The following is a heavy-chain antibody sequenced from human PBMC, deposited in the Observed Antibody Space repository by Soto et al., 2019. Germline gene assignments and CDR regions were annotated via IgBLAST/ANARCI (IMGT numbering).Heavy chain of an antibody. Sequence: VQLVESGGGVVQPGRSLRLSCAASGFTFSSYAMHWVRQAPGKGLEWVAVISYDGSNKYYADSVKGRFTISRDNSKNTLYLQMNSLRAEDTAVYYCARVTYDSSGPTDYWGRGTLVTVSS. CDR1: GFTFSSYA. V-gene: IGHV3-30-3*01. D-gene: IGHD3-22*01. CDR2: ISYDGSNK. J-gene: IGHJ4*02. CDR3: ARVTYDSSGPTDY.